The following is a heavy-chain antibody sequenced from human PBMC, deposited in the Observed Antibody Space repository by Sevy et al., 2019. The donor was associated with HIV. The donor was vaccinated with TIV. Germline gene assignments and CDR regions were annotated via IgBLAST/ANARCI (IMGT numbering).Heavy chain of an antibody. Sequence: GGSLRLSCAASGFTFSSYAMHWVRQAPGKGLEWVAVISYDGSNKYYADSVKGRFTISRDNSKNTLYLQMNSLRAEDTAVYYCARRYHLGDRSGYYRPEYFQHWGQGTLVTVSS. V-gene: IGHV3-30-3*01. CDR1: GFTFSSYA. J-gene: IGHJ1*01. CDR3: ARRYHLGDRSGYYRPEYFQH. CDR2: ISYDGSNK. D-gene: IGHD3-22*01.